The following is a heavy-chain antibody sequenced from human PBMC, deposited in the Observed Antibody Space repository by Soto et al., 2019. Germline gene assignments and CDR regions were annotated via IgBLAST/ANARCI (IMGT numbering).Heavy chain of an antibody. J-gene: IGHJ4*02. D-gene: IGHD3-10*01. Sequence: GGSLRLSCAASGFTFSSYWMSWVRQAPGKGLEWVANIKQDGSEKYYVDSVKGRFTISRDNAKNSLYLQMNSLRAEDTAVYYCARYGAPWFGELLYYFDYWGQGTLVTVSS. CDR1: GFTFSSYW. CDR2: IKQDGSEK. V-gene: IGHV3-7*01. CDR3: ARYGAPWFGELLYYFDY.